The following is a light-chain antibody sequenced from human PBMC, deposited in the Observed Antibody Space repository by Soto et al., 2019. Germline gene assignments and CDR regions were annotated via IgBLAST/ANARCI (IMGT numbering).Light chain of an antibody. Sequence: IQMTQSPATLSASVGDRVTIGCRASPSISGWLAWYQQKPWKAPKLLIYKASILESGVPSRFSGRGPATEFTLAISSLQPEDCAYYYGQQYETFPLTFGGGTKV. CDR2: KAS. V-gene: IGKV1-5*03. CDR3: QQYETFPLT. CDR1: PSISGW. J-gene: IGKJ4*01.